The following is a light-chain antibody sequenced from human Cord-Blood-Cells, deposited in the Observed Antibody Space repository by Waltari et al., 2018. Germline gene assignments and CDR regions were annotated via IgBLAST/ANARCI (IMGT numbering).Light chain of an antibody. Sequence: SYELTQPPSVSVSPGQTASITCSGDKLGDKYACWYQQKPGQSPVLVIYQDSKRPSGIPERFSGSNSGNTATLTISGTHAMDAADYYCQAWDSSTYVFGTGTKVTVL. CDR2: QDS. V-gene: IGLV3-1*01. CDR3: QAWDSSTYV. CDR1: KLGDKY. J-gene: IGLJ1*01.